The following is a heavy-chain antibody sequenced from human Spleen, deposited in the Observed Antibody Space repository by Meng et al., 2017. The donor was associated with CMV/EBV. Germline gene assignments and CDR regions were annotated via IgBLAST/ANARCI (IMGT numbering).Heavy chain of an antibody. Sequence: GESLKISCAASGFTFSGYSMSWVRQAPGKGLEWVSSISSSSDYIYYADSVKGRFTISRDNAKNSLYLQMNSLRAEDTAVYYCARVDTAMVTYHYYYGMDVWGQGTTVTVSS. J-gene: IGHJ6*02. D-gene: IGHD5-18*01. V-gene: IGHV3-21*01. CDR2: ISSSSDYI. CDR3: ARVDTAMVTYHYYYGMDV. CDR1: GFTFSGYS.